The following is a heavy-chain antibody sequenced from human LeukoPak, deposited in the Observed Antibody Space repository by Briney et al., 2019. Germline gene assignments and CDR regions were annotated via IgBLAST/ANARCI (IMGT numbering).Heavy chain of an antibody. D-gene: IGHD2-15*01. CDR3: ARDSLHCSGGSCYSTDWFDP. CDR2: IKQDGSEI. CDR1: GFTFSDYY. J-gene: IGHJ5*02. Sequence: GGSLRLSCAASGFTFSDYYMSWIRQAPGKGLEWVANIKQDGSEIYYVDSVKGRFTISRDNAKNSLYLQMNSLRAEDTAVYYCARDSLHCSGGSCYSTDWFDPWGQGTLVTVSS. V-gene: IGHV3-7*04.